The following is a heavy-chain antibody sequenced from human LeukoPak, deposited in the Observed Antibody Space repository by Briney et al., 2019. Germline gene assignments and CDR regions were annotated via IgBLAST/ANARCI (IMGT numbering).Heavy chain of an antibody. CDR1: GFTFDDYG. Sequence: GGSLRLSCAASGFTFDDYGMSWVRQAPGKGLEWVSGINWNGGSTGYADSVKGRFTISRDNAKNSLYLLMNSLRAEDTALYHCAREMYYYDSSGYYLGAFDIWGQGTMVTVSS. CDR3: AREMYYYDSSGYYLGAFDI. V-gene: IGHV3-20*01. J-gene: IGHJ3*02. D-gene: IGHD3-22*01. CDR2: INWNGGST.